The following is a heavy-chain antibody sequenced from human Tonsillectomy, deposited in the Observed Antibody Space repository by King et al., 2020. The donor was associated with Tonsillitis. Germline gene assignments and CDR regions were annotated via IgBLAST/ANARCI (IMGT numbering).Heavy chain of an antibody. CDR1: GGSISSDDYY. V-gene: IGHV4-30-4*01. Sequence: QLQESGPGLVKPSQTLSLTCTVSGGSISSDDYYWSWIRQPPGKGLEWIGYIYYSGRTYYNPSLNSRVIISVDTSKSQFSLKLTSVTAAATAVYYCARGRYDYLWGLRQDWFDPWGQGALVAVSS. CDR2: IYYSGRT. D-gene: IGHD3-16*01. CDR3: ARGRYDYLWGLRQDWFDP. J-gene: IGHJ5*02.